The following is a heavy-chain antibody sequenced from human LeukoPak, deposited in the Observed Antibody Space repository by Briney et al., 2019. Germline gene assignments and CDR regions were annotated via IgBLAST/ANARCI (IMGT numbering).Heavy chain of an antibody. CDR2: ISSSSSTI. J-gene: IGHJ4*02. D-gene: IGHD3-22*01. Sequence: GGSLRLSCAASGFTFSSYSMNWVRQAPGKVLEWVSYISSSSSTIYYADSVKGRFTISRDNAKNSLYLQMNSLRAEDTAVYYCARRELTYYYDRRGFDYWGQGTLVTVSS. CDR3: ARRELTYYYDRRGFDY. V-gene: IGHV3-48*01. CDR1: GFTFSSYS.